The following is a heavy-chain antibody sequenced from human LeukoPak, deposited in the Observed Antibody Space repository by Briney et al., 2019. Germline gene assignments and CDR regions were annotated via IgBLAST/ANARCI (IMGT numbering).Heavy chain of an antibody. D-gene: IGHD6-6*01. V-gene: IGHV3-23*01. CDR2: ISDGGDNT. CDR3: AKRSPYSSSFPKFDY. J-gene: IGHJ4*02. Sequence: GGSLRLSCAASGFTFNNYAMSWVRQAPGKGLEWVSAISDGGDNTFYADSVKGRFTISRDNSKNTLYPQMNSLRADDTAVYFCAKRSPYSSSFPKFDYWGQGTLVTVFS. CDR1: GFTFNNYA.